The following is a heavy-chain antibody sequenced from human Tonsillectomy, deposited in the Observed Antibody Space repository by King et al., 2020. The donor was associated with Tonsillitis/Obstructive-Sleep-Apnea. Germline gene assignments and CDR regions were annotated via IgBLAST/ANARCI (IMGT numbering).Heavy chain of an antibody. J-gene: IGHJ6*02. CDR1: GGSFSGYY. D-gene: IGHD6-19*01. V-gene: IGHV4-34*01. CDR2: INHSGST. Sequence: VQLQQWGAGLLKPSETLSLTCAVYGGSFSGYYWSWIRQPPGKGLEWIGEINHSGSTNYNPSLKSRVTISVDTSKNQFSLKLSSVTAADTAVYYFASGRGIAVAAGVWGQGTTVTVSS. CDR3: ASGRGIAVAAGV.